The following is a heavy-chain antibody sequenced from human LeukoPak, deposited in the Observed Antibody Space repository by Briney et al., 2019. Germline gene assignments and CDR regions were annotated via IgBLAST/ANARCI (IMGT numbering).Heavy chain of an antibody. J-gene: IGHJ4*02. Sequence: GESLKISCKGSGYTFTSYWIGWARQMPGKGLEWMGITYGGDSDTRYSPSFQGQVTISADKSINTAYLQWSSLKVSDTAMYYCTRGSGEIHYWGQGTLVTVSS. CDR2: TYGGDSDT. V-gene: IGHV5-51*01. D-gene: IGHD2-15*01. CDR3: TRGSGEIHY. CDR1: GYTFTSYW.